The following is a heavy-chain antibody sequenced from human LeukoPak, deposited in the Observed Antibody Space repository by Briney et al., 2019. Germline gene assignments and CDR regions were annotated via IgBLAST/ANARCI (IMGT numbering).Heavy chain of an antibody. CDR1: GFTFNGFA. Sequence: SGGSLRLSCAASGFTFNGFAMHWVRHAPGKGLEWVSGISWNSGSIGYADSVKGRFTISRDNAKNSLYLQMNSLRAEDTAVYYCAKRPYCSSTSCYGIDPWSQGTLVTVSS. CDR2: ISWNSGSI. CDR3: AKRPYCSSTSCYGIDP. D-gene: IGHD2-2*01. V-gene: IGHV3-9*01. J-gene: IGHJ5*02.